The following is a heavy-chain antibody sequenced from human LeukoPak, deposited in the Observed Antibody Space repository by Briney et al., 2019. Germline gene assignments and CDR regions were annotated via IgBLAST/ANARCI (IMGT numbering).Heavy chain of an antibody. V-gene: IGHV1-18*04. J-gene: IGHJ6*02. CDR1: GYTFTGYY. Sequence: ASVKVPCKASGYTFTGYYMHWVRQAPGQGLEWMGWISAYNGNTNYAQKLQGRVTMTTDTSTSTAYMELRSLRSDDTAVYYCARDGYCSGGSCYRDGMDVWGQGTTVTVSS. D-gene: IGHD2-15*01. CDR3: ARDGYCSGGSCYRDGMDV. CDR2: ISAYNGNT.